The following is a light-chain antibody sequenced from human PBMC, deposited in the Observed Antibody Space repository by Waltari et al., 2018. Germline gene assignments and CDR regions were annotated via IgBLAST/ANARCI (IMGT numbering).Light chain of an antibody. V-gene: IGLV8-61*01. Sequence: QTVVTQEPSFSVSPGGTVTLTCGLSSGSVSTTYYPSWYQQTPGQAPRTLIYSTNIRSSVVPGRFSGSILGNKAALIITGAQAVDASDYYCLLYMPSGDWLFGGGTKLTVL. CDR2: STN. J-gene: IGLJ3*02. CDR3: LLYMPSGDWL. CDR1: SGSVSTTYY.